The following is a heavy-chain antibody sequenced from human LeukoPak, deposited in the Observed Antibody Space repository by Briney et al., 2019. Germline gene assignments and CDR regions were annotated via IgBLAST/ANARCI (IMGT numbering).Heavy chain of an antibody. CDR3: ARDYTATGAMDV. D-gene: IGHD2-21*02. CDR2: IKEDGSEK. CDR1: GFTFRSYW. J-gene: IGHJ6*02. V-gene: IGHV3-7*03. Sequence: PGGSLRLSCVSSGFTFRSYWMSWVRQAPGKGLEWVASIKEDGSEKYYVDSVEGRFTISRDNAKNSLYLQMNSLSANDTAVYYCARDYTATGAMDVWGQGTTVTVS.